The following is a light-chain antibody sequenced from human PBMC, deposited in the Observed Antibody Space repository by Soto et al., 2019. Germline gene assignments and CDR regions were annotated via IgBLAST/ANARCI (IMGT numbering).Light chain of an antibody. J-gene: IGKJ4*01. Sequence: EIVLTQSPATLSLSPGERASLSCRASQSVDNFLAWYQQRPGQAPRLLIYDASKRATGIPARFSGSGSGTDXXXXXXXXXXXXFAVYYCQQRSNWPPLTFGGGTKVEIK. CDR3: QQRSNWPPLT. CDR2: DAS. CDR1: QSVDNF. V-gene: IGKV3-11*01.